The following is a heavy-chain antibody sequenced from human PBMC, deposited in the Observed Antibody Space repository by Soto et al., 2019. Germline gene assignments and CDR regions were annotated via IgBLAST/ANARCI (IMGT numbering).Heavy chain of an antibody. CDR2: ISGSGGST. CDR1: GFTFSSYA. CDR3: AKDLSSGWYFDAFDI. V-gene: IGHV3-23*01. Sequence: GGSLRLSCAAPGFTFSSYAMSWVRQAPGKGLEWVSAISGSGGSTYYADSVKGRFTISRDNSKNTLYLQMNSLRAEDTAVYYCAKDLSSGWYFDAFDIWGQGTMVTVSS. D-gene: IGHD6-19*01. J-gene: IGHJ3*02.